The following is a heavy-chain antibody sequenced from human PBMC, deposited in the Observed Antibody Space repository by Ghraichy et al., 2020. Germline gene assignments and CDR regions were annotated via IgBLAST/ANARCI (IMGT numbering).Heavy chain of an antibody. CDR3: ARADRGRNYYDSSGYPYGMDV. D-gene: IGHD3-22*01. CDR1: GGSISSGGYS. CDR2: IYHSGST. Sequence: SETLSLTCAVSGGSISSGGYSWSWIRQPPGKGLEWIGYIYHSGSTYYNPSLKSRVTISVDRSKNQFSLKLSSVTAADTAVYYCARADRGRNYYDSSGYPYGMDVWGQGTTVTVSS. J-gene: IGHJ6*02. V-gene: IGHV4-30-2*01.